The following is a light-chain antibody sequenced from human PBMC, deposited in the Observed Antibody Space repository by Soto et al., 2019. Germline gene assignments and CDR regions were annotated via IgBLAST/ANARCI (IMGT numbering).Light chain of an antibody. CDR2: GAS. J-gene: IGKJ2*01. CDR1: QSVTSNS. CDR3: QQYDRSPGYT. V-gene: IGKV3-20*01. Sequence: EIVVTQSPGTLSFSPGERATLSCRASQSVTSNSLTWYQQKRGQAPRVLIYGASRRATGIPERYRGRGSGTDFTLTISRLEPEDFAVYYCQQYDRSPGYTFGQGTKLEIK.